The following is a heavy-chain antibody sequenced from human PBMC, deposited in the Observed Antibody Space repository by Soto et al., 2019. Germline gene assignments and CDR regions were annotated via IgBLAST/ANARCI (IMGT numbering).Heavy chain of an antibody. CDR3: ATLPPRIVVVKTEIPT. Sequence: SETLSLTCTVSGGYISSGGYYWSWIRQHPGKGLEWIGYIYYSGSTYYNPSLKSRVTISVDTSKNQFSLELSSVTAADTAVHYCATLPPRIVVVKTEIPTWGQGTLVTVSS. J-gene: IGHJ5*02. CDR1: GGYISSGGYY. CDR2: IYYSGST. V-gene: IGHV4-31*03. D-gene: IGHD2-15*01.